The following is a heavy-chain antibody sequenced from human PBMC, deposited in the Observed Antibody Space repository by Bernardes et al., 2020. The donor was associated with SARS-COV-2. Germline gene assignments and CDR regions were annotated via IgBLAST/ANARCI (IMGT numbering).Heavy chain of an antibody. J-gene: IGHJ5*02. CDR2: LNHNGST. CDR3: ARGPMRGWFDP. CDR1: GGSFSGYY. Sequence: SETLTLTCAVYGGSFSGYYWSWIRQPPGKGLEWIAALNHNGSTNYNPSRKSRVTITVDTSKNQFSLKVNSVTAADTAFYYCARGPMRGWFDPWGQGTLVTVSS. D-gene: IGHD3-22*01. V-gene: IGHV4-34*01.